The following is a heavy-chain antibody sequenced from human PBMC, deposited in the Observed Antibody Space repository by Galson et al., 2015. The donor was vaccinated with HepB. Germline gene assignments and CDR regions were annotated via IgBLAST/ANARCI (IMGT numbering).Heavy chain of an antibody. D-gene: IGHD6-13*01. V-gene: IGHV1-2*02. CDR2: INPNSGGT. CDR3: ARSTGGAAAGTILY. Sequence: SVKVSCKASGYTFTGYYMHWVRQAPGQGLEWMGWINPNSGGTNYAQKFQGRVTMTRDTSISTAYMELSRLRSDDTAVYYCARSTGGAAAGTILYWGQGTLVTVSS. J-gene: IGHJ4*02. CDR1: GYTFTGYY.